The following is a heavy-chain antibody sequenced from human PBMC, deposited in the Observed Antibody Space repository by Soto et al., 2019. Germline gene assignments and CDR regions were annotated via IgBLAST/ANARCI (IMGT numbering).Heavy chain of an antibody. V-gene: IGHV4-39*01. J-gene: IGHJ5*02. D-gene: IGHD6-13*01. CDR2: IYYSGST. Sequence: SETLSLTCTVSGGSISSSSYYWGWIRQPPGKGLEWIGSIYYSGSTYYNPSLKSRVTISVDTSKNQFSLKLSSVTAADTAVYYCARQVYSSKKFDPWGQGTLGTVS. CDR1: GGSISSSSYY. CDR3: ARQVYSSKKFDP.